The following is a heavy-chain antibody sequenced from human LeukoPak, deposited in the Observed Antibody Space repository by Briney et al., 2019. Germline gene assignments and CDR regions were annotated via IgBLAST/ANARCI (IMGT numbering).Heavy chain of an antibody. V-gene: IGHV2-5*02. CDR2: IYWDDDQ. D-gene: IGHD3-10*01. Sequence: SGPTLVNPTQTLTLTCTVSGFSLSTSEVGVGWIRQPPGKALEWLALIYWDDDQRYSPSLRSRLTITKDTSKNQVALTMTNMDPVDTATYYCAHIPITVVRGVLHWFDPWGQGTLVTVSS. CDR3: AHIPITVVRGVLHWFDP. CDR1: GFSLSTSEVG. J-gene: IGHJ5*02.